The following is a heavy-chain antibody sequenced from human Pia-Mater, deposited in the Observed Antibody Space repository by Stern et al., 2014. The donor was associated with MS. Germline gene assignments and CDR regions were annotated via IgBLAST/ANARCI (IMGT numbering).Heavy chain of an antibody. D-gene: IGHD1-7*01. V-gene: IGHV3-7*01. J-gene: IGHJ4*02. CDR3: ARIAPANWNYDY. CDR2: IKQDGSAK. CDR1: GFTFSSYW. Sequence: EVQLVESGGGLVQPGGSLRLSCAASGFTFSSYWMSWVRQAPGKGLEWVANIKQDGSAKYYVDSVKGRFTITRDNAKNSLYLQMNSLRAEDTAVYYCARIAPANWNYDYWGQGTLVTVSS.